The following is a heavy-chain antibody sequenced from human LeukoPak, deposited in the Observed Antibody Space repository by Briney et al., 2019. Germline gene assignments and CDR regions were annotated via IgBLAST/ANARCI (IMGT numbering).Heavy chain of an antibody. CDR3: AKDLGDSGPTPDSDY. D-gene: IGHD1-26*01. CDR1: GFTFSSYS. Sequence: HPGGSLRLSCAASGFTFSSYSMNWVRQAPGKGLEWVAFIRYDGRNKYYADSVKGRFTISRDNSKNTLYLQMNSLRAEDTSVYYCAKDLGDSGPTPDSDYWGQGTLVTVSS. CDR2: IRYDGRNK. V-gene: IGHV3-30*02. J-gene: IGHJ4*02.